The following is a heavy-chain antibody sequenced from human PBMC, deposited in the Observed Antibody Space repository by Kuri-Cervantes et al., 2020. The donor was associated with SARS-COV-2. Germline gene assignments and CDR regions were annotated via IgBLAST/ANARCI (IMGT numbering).Heavy chain of an antibody. D-gene: IGHD3-22*01. Sequence: GSLRLSCTVSGGSISSYYWSWIRQPPGKGLEWIGEINHSGSTNYNPSHKSRVTVSVDTSKNQFSLKLSSVTAADTAVYYCASGSHQYYYDSSGYYDYWGQGTLVTVSS. J-gene: IGHJ4*02. CDR3: ASGSHQYYYDSSGYYDY. V-gene: IGHV4-34*01. CDR2: INHSGST. CDR1: GGSISSYY.